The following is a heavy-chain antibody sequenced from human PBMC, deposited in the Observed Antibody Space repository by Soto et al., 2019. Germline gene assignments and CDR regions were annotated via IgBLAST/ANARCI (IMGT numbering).Heavy chain of an antibody. CDR1: GGSFSGYY. J-gene: IGHJ4*02. Sequence: SETLSLTCAVYGGSFSGYYWSWIRQPPGEGLEWIGEINHSGSTNYNPSLKSRVTISVDTSKNQFSLKLSSVTAADTAVYYCASLHYDFWSGYLPDRPFDYWGQGTLVTVSS. V-gene: IGHV4-34*01. CDR3: ASLHYDFWSGYLPDRPFDY. CDR2: INHSGST. D-gene: IGHD3-3*01.